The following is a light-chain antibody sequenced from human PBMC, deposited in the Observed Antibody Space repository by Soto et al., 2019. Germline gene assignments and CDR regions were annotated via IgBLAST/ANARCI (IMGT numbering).Light chain of an antibody. Sequence: DLQMTQSPSSLSASVGDRVTITCRTGQSIRSSLNWYQQKPGKAPNLLIYAASRLQIGVPSRFSGSGSGTDFTLTISSLQPADFATYYCQQSYSTPFTFGPGTKVDIK. J-gene: IGKJ3*01. CDR3: QQSYSTPFT. CDR2: AAS. CDR1: QSIRSS. V-gene: IGKV1-39*01.